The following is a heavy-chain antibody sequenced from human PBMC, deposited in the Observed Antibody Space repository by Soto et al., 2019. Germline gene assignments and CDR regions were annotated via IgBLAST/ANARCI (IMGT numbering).Heavy chain of an antibody. CDR3: ARAEEGLRMGFPPYNWFDP. D-gene: IGHD4-17*01. J-gene: IGHJ5*02. Sequence: QVQLVQSGAEVKKPGSSVKVSCKASGGTFSSYAISWVRQAPGQGLEWMGGIIPIFGTANYAQKFQGRVTISADQTTSTAYMELSSLRSEDRAVYYCARAEEGLRMGFPPYNWFDPWGQGTLVTVSS. CDR1: GGTFSSYA. V-gene: IGHV1-69*12. CDR2: IIPIFGTA.